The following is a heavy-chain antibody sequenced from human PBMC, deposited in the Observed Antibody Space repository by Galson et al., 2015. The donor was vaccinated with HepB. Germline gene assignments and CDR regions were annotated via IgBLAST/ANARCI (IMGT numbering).Heavy chain of an antibody. CDR2: TNPNSGGT. V-gene: IGHV1-2*06. CDR3: ARDLGTVYGSGSYYLDY. Sequence: SVKVSCKASGYTFTGYYMHWVRQAPGQGLEWVGRTNPNSGGTNHAQKFQGRVTMTSDTPISTAYMELSRLRSDDTAVFYCARDLGTVYGSGSYYLDYWGQGTLVTVSS. J-gene: IGHJ4*02. D-gene: IGHD3-10*01. CDR1: GYTFTGYY.